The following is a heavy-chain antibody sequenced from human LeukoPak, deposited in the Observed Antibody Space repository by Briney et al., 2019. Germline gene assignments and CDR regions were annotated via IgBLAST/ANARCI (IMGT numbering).Heavy chain of an antibody. D-gene: IGHD3-3*01. CDR2: IYYSGST. CDR3: ATDFWSGYYDSSGYRHSDY. J-gene: IGHJ4*02. V-gene: IGHV4-39*01. CDR1: GGSISSSSYY. Sequence: SEALSLTCTVSGGSISSSSYYWGWIRQPPGKGLEWIGSIYYSGSTYYNPSLKSRVTISVDTSKNQFSLKLSSVTAADTAVYYCATDFWSGYYDSSGYRHSDYWGQGTLVTVSS.